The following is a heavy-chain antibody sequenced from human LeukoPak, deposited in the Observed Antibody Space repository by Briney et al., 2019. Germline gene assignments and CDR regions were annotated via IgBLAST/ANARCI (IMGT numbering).Heavy chain of an antibody. CDR3: AKGGRYCSGGSCYGWFDP. V-gene: IGHV3-48*01. Sequence: GGSLRLSCAASGFTFSSYSMNWVRQAPGKGLEWVSYISSSTIYYADSVKGRFTISRDNAKNSLYLQMNSLRAEDTAVYYCAKGGRYCSGGSCYGWFDPWGQGTLVTVSS. D-gene: IGHD2-15*01. CDR1: GFTFSSYS. CDR2: ISSSTI. J-gene: IGHJ5*02.